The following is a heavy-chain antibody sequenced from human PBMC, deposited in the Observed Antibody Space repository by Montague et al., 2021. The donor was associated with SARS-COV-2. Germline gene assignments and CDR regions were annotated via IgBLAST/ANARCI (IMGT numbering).Heavy chain of an antibody. CDR2: IYYSGST. V-gene: IGHV4-59*01. CDR1: GGSINSSY. J-gene: IGHJ5*02. D-gene: IGHD5-24*01. CDR3: AREDRWNWFDP. Sequence: SETLSLTCTVSGGSINSSYRCWIRHPPAKGFEWMGCIYYSGSTNYYHSLETRVTISVDPYKYKFSLKMRSVTAADTAVYYCAREDRWNWFDPWGQGTLVIVSS.